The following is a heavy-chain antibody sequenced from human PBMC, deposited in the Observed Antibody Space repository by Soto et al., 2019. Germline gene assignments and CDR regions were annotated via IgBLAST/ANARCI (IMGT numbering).Heavy chain of an antibody. V-gene: IGHV1-18*01. CDR1: GYTFFTYD. CDR3: ARHHGPTTSENWFDP. CDR2: ISTYSGDT. Sequence: APVKVSCKASGYTFFTYDISWGRQAPGQGLEWMGWISTYSGDTKYAQKFQGRVTMTTDTSTTTAYLELRSLRSDDTAVYYCARHHGPTTSENWFDPWGQGTLVTVSS. J-gene: IGHJ5*02. D-gene: IGHD5-12*01.